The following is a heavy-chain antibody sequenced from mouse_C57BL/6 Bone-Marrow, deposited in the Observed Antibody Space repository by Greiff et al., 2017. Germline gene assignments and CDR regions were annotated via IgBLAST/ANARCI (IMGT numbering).Heavy chain of an antibody. J-gene: IGHJ2*01. CDR2: IYPRDGST. V-gene: IGHV1-78*01. Sequence: VQLQQSDAELVKPGASVKISCKASGYTFTDHTIHWMKQRPEQGLEWIGYIYPRDGSTKYNEKFKGKATLTTDQSSSTAYMQLNILTSEDSAVDYWARGLDFFDYWGQGTTLTVSS. CDR1: GYTFTDHT. CDR3: ARGLDFFDY.